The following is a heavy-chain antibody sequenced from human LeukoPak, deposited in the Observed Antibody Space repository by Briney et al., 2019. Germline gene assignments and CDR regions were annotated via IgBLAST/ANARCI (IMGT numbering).Heavy chain of an antibody. V-gene: IGHV4-34*01. J-gene: IGHJ3*02. Sequence: SETLSLTCAVYGGSFSGYYWSWIRQPPGKGLEWIGEINHSGSTNYNPSLKSRVTISVDTSKNQFSLKLSSVTAADTAMYYCASLSGYYYKGAFDIWGQGTMVTVSS. CDR2: INHSGST. CDR3: ASLSGYYYKGAFDI. D-gene: IGHD3-22*01. CDR1: GGSFSGYY.